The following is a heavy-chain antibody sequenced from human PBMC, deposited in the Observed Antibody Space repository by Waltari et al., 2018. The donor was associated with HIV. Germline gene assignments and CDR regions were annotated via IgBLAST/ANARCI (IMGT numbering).Heavy chain of an antibody. CDR1: GGTFSSYA. CDR2: ILPIFGTA. D-gene: IGHD3-10*01. Sequence: QVQLVQSGAEVKKPGSSVKVSCKASGGTFSSYAISWGRQAPGQGLEWMGGILPIFGTANYAQKFQGRVTITADESTSTAYMELSSLRSEDTAVYYCARDPYGSGSYYSYYYYGMDVWGQGTTVTVSS. J-gene: IGHJ6*02. CDR3: ARDPYGSGSYYSYYYYGMDV. V-gene: IGHV1-69*01.